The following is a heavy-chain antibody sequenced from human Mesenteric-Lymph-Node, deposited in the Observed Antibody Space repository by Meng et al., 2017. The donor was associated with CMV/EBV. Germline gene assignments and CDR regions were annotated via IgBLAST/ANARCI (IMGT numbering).Heavy chain of an antibody. CDR2: INSDGSST. J-gene: IGHJ6*02. D-gene: IGHD2-2*01. CDR1: GFTFSSYW. V-gene: IGHV3-74*01. Sequence: LSLTCAASGFTFSSYWMHWVRQAPGKGLVWVSRINSDGSSTSYADSVKGRFTISRDNAKNSLYLQMNSLRAEDTAVYYCARHILGYCSSTSCWTLYGMDVWGQGTTVTVSS. CDR3: ARHILGYCSSTSCWTLYGMDV.